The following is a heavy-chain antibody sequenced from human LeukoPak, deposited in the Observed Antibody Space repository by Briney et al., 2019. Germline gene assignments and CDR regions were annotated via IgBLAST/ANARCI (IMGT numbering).Heavy chain of an antibody. CDR3: AKGGPTGSNYFDF. CDR2: IRGSGYYS. D-gene: IGHD1-26*01. V-gene: IGHV3-23*01. J-gene: IGHJ4*02. Sequence: GGSLRLSCAASGFTFSSYSMNWVRQAPGKGLEWVSVIRGSGYYSYYADSVKGRFTVSRDNSKTTLYLQMNSLRADDTAVYYCAKGGPTGSNYFDFWGQGTLVTVSS. CDR1: GFTFSSYS.